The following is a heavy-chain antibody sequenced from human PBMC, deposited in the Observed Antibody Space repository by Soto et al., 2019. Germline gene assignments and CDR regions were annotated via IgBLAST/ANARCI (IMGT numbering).Heavy chain of an antibody. CDR3: ARGSSQPDYDGMDV. CDR1: GFIFTRYS. V-gene: IGHV3-48*02. J-gene: IGHJ6*02. D-gene: IGHD2-2*01. Sequence: PGGSLRLSCAASGFIFTRYSMNWVRQAPGKGLEWISYISTRSLTIDYADSVRGRFTISRDNAKDSLYLQMRSLRDEDTAVYYCARGSSQPDYDGMDVWGQGTTVTVSS. CDR2: ISTRSLTI.